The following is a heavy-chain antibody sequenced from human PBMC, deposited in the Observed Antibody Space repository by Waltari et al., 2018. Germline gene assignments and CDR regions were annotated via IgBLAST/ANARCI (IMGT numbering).Heavy chain of an antibody. D-gene: IGHD3-3*01. V-gene: IGHV3-7*01. CDR3: ARLSYYDFWSGYYTDAFDI. Sequence: EVQLVESGGGLVQPGGSLRLSCAASGFTFSSYWMRWVRQAPGKGLEWVANRKQEGSEKYYVDSVKGRFTISRDNAKNSLYLQMNSLRAEDTAVYYCARLSYYDFWSGYYTDAFDIWGQGTMVTVSS. J-gene: IGHJ3*02. CDR2: RKQEGSEK. CDR1: GFTFSSYW.